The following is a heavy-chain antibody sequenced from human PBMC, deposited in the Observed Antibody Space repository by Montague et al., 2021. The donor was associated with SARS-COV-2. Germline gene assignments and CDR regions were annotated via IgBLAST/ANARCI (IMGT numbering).Heavy chain of an antibody. Sequence: SLRLSCAGSGFNSNNHGMHWVRQAPGKGLEWVAYISYEGSRQSYADSVKGRFTISRDNPKNTLYLHMNSLKTEDTAIFYCTRDRSIFDIFTGFSLYWGQGAPVTVSS. CDR1: GFNSNNHG. J-gene: IGHJ4*02. V-gene: IGHV3-30*03. D-gene: IGHD3-9*01. CDR2: ISYEGSRQ. CDR3: TRDRSIFDIFTGFSLY.